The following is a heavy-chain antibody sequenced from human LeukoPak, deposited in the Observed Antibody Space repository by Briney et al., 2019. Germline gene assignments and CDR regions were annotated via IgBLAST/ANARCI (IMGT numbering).Heavy chain of an antibody. CDR3: AKDSGGYYYYFDY. J-gene: IGHJ4*02. V-gene: IGHV3-33*06. CDR2: IWYDGSNK. D-gene: IGHD3-3*01. CDR1: GFTFSSYG. Sequence: PGGSLRLSCATSGFTFSSYGMHWVRQAPGKELEWLAVIWYDGSNKYYVDSVKGRFTISRDNPKNTLYLQMNSLRAEDTAVYYCAKDSGGYYYYFDYWGQGTLVTVSS.